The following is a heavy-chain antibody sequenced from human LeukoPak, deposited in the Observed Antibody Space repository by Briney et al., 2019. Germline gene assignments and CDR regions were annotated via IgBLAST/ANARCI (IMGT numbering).Heavy chain of an antibody. D-gene: IGHD5-12*01. J-gene: IGHJ4*02. V-gene: IGHV1-2*06. Sequence: GASVKVSCTASGYTFTAYYMHWVRQAPGQGLEWMGRINPNSGGTNYAQKFQGRVTMTRDTSISTAYMELSRLRSDDTAVYYCTRDRGYDYFFDYWGQGTLVSVSS. CDR2: INPNSGGT. CDR1: GYTFTAYY. CDR3: TRDRGYDYFFDY.